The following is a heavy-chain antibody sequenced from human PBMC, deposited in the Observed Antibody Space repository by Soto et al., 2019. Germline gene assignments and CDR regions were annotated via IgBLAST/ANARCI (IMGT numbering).Heavy chain of an antibody. Sequence: GGSLRLSCAASGLTFSTSWLNWVRQAPGKGLEWVASINPDGSEMYYIDSVRGRFTISRDNAKNSLFVQMNSLRVDDTAVYYCPRDRGFPSYDCWGEGPLVTVSS. CDR2: INPDGSEM. CDR3: PRDRGFPSYDC. CDR1: GLTFSTSW. J-gene: IGHJ4*02. D-gene: IGHD3-10*01. V-gene: IGHV3-7*01.